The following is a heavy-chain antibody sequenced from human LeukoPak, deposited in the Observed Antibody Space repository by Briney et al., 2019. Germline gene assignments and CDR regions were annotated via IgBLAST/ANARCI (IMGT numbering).Heavy chain of an antibody. J-gene: IGHJ4*02. CDR2: IYWDDDK. CDR3: AHSGEHIVATIGPAPFDY. CDR1: GLSLSSSRVG. D-gene: IGHD5-12*01. V-gene: IGHV2-5*02. Sequence: VSGPTLVKPTQTLTLTCTFSGLSLSSSRVGVGWIRQPPGKALEWLALIYWDDDKRYSPSLKSRLTITKDTSKNQVVLTMTRMDAVDTATYYCAHSGEHIVATIGPAPFDYWGQGTLVTVSS.